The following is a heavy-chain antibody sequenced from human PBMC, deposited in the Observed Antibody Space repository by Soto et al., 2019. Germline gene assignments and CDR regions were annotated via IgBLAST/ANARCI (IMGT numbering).Heavy chain of an antibody. J-gene: IGHJ4*02. V-gene: IGHV2-5*01. CDR3: ANRPCGFSYYFEY. CDR2: IYWYDDE. D-gene: IGHD3-10*01. CDR1: GFSLTTRGVG. Sequence: QITLKESGPTLVKPTQTLTLTCTFSGFSLTTRGVGVGWIRQPPGKALEWLALIYWYDDEGYSPSLKSRLTITKDTSKTRIVLTMTNMAPVDTAIYYCANRPCGFSYYFEYWGQGTLVTVSS.